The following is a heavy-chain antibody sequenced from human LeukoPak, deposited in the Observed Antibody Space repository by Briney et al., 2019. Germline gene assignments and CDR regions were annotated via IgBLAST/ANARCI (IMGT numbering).Heavy chain of an antibody. CDR3: VRDGEGVAISVNYWFDP. V-gene: IGHV1-2*04. CDR1: GYTFTGYY. J-gene: IGHJ5*02. CDR2: INPNSGGT. Sequence: GASVKVSCKASGYTFTGYYMHWVRQAPGRGLEWMGWINPNSGGTNYAQKFQGWVTMTRDTSISTAYMELSRLRSDDTAVYYCVRDGEGVAISVNYWFDPWGQGTLVTVSS. D-gene: IGHD3-10*01.